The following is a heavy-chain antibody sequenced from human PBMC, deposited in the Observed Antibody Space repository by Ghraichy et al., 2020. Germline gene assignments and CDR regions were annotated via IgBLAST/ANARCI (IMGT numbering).Heavy chain of an antibody. D-gene: IGHD2-15*01. V-gene: IGHV1-24*01. CDR1: GYTLTELS. J-gene: IGHJ5*02. Sequence: ASVKVSCKVSGYTLTELSMHWVRQAPGKGLEWMGGFDPEDGETIFAQRFQGRVTMTEDTSTDTAYMELSSLRSEETAVYYCASRIGIRTCSGGRCYSGGWWFDPWGQGTLVTVSS. CDR2: FDPEDGET. CDR3: ASRIGIRTCSGGRCYSGGWWFDP.